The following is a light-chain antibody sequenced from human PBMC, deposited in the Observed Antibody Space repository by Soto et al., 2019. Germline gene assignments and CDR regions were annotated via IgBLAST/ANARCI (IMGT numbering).Light chain of an antibody. CDR2: DAS. Sequence: EIVLTQSPATLYLSPGERATLSCRASQSVSSYLAWYQQKPCQAPRLLIYDASNRATGIPARFSGSGSGTDFTLTISSLEPEDFAMYYCQQRSNWPPVTFGGGTKVEIK. CDR1: QSVSSY. J-gene: IGKJ4*01. V-gene: IGKV3-11*01. CDR3: QQRSNWPPVT.